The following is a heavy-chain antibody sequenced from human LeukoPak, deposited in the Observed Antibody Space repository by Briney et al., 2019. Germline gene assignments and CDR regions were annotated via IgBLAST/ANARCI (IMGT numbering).Heavy chain of an antibody. V-gene: IGHV4-39*07. CDR3: ARARIVVVPAATRRKPKIFDY. D-gene: IGHD2-2*01. Sequence: RTSETLSLTCTVSGGSISSSSYYWTWIRQSPGKGLEWIGEINHSGSTNYNPSLKSRVTISVDTSKNQFSLKLSSVTAADTAVYYCARARIVVVPAATRRKPKIFDYWGQGTLVTVSS. CDR2: INHSGST. CDR1: GGSISSSSYY. J-gene: IGHJ4*02.